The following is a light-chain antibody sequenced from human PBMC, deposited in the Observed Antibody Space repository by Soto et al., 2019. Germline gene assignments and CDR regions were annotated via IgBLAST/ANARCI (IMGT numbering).Light chain of an antibody. V-gene: IGKV3-20*01. CDR2: GAS. J-gene: IGKJ4*01. Sequence: ENVLTQSPGTLSLSPGERATLSCSASQSVSSNSLAWYQQKPGQAPRLLIYGASSRATGVPDRFGASGSGTDFTLTISRLEPEDFAVYFCHQYGSSPQAFGGGSMVDI. CDR3: HQYGSSPQA. CDR1: QSVSSNS.